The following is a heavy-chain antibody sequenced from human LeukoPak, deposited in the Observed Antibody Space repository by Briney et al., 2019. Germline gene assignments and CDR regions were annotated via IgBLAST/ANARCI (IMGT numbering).Heavy chain of an antibody. CDR3: ARDSSTYDSSTLVAY. CDR2: IKQDGSEK. J-gene: IGHJ4*02. V-gene: IGHV3-7*01. D-gene: IGHD3-22*01. Sequence: PGGSLRLSCAASGFTFSSYWMSWVRQAPGKGLEWVANIKQDGSEKYYVDSVKGRFTISRDNAKNSLYLQMNSLRAEGTAVYYCARDSSTYDSSTLVAYWGQGTLVSVSS. CDR1: GFTFSSYW.